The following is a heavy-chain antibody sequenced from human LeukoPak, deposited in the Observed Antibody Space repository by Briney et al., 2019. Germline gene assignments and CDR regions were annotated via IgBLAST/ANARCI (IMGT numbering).Heavy chain of an antibody. Sequence: RAGGSLRLSCAASGFTFSSYSMNWVRQAPGKGLEWVSSISSSSSYIYYADSVKGRFTISRDNAKNSLYLQMNSLRAEDTAVYYCARANIVVVPAARVGWFDPWGQGTLVTVSS. CDR1: GFTFSSYS. CDR2: ISSSSSYI. V-gene: IGHV3-21*01. D-gene: IGHD2-2*01. J-gene: IGHJ5*02. CDR3: ARANIVVVPAARVGWFDP.